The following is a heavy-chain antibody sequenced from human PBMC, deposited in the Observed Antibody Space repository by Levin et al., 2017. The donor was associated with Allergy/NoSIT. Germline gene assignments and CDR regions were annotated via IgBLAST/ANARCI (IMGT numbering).Heavy chain of an antibody. CDR3: ASCADAGVPDDAFDI. J-gene: IGHJ3*02. CDR1: GYTFTSYG. D-gene: IGHD1-14*01. V-gene: IGHV1-18*01. CDR2: ISAYNGNT. Sequence: GESLKISCKASGYTFTSYGISWVRQAPGQGLEWMGWISAYNGNTNYAQKLQGRVTMTTDTSTSTAYMELRSLRSDDTAVYYCASCADAGVPDDAFDIWGQGTMVTVSS.